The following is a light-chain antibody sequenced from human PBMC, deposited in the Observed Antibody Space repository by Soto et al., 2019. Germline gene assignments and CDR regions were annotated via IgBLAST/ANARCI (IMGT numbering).Light chain of an antibody. CDR1: QSLVYSDGDTY. CDR2: KVS. J-gene: IGKJ5*01. Sequence: VVMTQSPLSLPVTLGQPASISCRSSQSLVYSDGDTYLTWFQQRPGQSPRRLIYKVSNRDSGVPDRFSGSGSGTDLTLKISRVEAEDVGIYYCMQGTHWPPITFGQGTRLEIK. V-gene: IGKV2-30*01. CDR3: MQGTHWPPIT.